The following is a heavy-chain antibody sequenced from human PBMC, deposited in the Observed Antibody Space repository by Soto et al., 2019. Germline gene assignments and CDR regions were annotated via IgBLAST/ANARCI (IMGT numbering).Heavy chain of an antibody. J-gene: IGHJ4*02. CDR3: ARGLTSRAVDY. CDR1: GYTFTSYD. D-gene: IGHD3-16*01. Sequence: ASVKVSCKASGYTFTSYDINWVRQATGQGLEWMGWMNPNSGNTGYAQRFRGRVTMTTNTSISTAYMELSSLRSEDTAVYYCARGLTSRAVDYWGQGTLVTVSS. CDR2: MNPNSGNT. V-gene: IGHV1-8*01.